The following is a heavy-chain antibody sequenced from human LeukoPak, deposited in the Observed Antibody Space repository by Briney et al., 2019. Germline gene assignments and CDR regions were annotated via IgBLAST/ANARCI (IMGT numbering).Heavy chain of an antibody. CDR3: ARSPVAGFKGGFDY. V-gene: IGHV3-30*02. J-gene: IGHJ4*02. CDR1: GFTFSSYG. CDR2: IRYDGSNK. D-gene: IGHD6-19*01. Sequence: GGSLRLSCAASGFTFSSYGMHWVRQAPGKGLEWVAFIRYDGSNKYYADSVKGRFTISRDNAKNSLYLQMNSLRAEDTAVYYCARSPVAGFKGGFDYWGQGTLVTVSS.